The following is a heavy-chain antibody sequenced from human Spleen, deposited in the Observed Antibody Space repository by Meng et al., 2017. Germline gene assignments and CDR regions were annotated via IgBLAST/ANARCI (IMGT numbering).Heavy chain of an antibody. J-gene: IGHJ6*02. CDR3: ARSFRSPPDSGSYGWGMDV. V-gene: IGHV1-45*02. CDR1: GYTFTYRY. CDR2: ITPFNGNT. D-gene: IGHD1-26*01. Sequence: SVKVSCKASGYTFTYRYLHWVRQAPGQALEWMGWITPFNGNTNYAQKFQDRVTITRDRSMSTAYMELSSLRSEDTAMYYCARSFRSPPDSGSYGWGMDVWGQGTTVTVSS.